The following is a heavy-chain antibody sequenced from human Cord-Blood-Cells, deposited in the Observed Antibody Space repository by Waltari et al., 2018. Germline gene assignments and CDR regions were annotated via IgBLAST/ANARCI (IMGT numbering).Heavy chain of an antibody. CDR3: ARQKYYDFWSGYYYFDY. Sequence: QLQLQESGPGLVKPSETLSLTCTVPGGSISSSSYYWGWIRQPPGKGLEWIGSIYYSGSTYYNPSLKSRVTISVDTSKNQFSLKLSSVTAADTAVYYCARQKYYDFWSGYYYFDYWGQGTLVTVSS. V-gene: IGHV4-39*01. CDR2: IYYSGST. D-gene: IGHD3-3*01. CDR1: GGSISSSSYY. J-gene: IGHJ4*02.